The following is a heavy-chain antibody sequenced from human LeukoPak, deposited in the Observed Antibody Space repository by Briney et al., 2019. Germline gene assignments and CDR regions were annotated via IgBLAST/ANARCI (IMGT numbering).Heavy chain of an antibody. CDR2: IYYSGST. Sequence: PSETLSLTCTVSGGSISSYYWSWIRQPPGKGLEWIGYIYYSGSTNYNPSLKSRVTISVDTSKNQFSLKLSSVTAADTAVYYCARRRYLDLWGRGTLVTVSS. V-gene: IGHV4-59*08. CDR1: GGSISSYY. J-gene: IGHJ2*01. CDR3: ARRRYLDL.